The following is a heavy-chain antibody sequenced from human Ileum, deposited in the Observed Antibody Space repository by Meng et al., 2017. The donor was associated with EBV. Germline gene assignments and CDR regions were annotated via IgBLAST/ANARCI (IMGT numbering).Heavy chain of an antibody. CDR2: ISGYNGNT. Sequence: QAPLVQFGSELKKPVASVEVPRQASGYSFTHHGITWVRQAPGQGLEWMGWISGYNGNTHYAQKLQGRVTMTTDTSTSTAYMELRSLRSDDTAVYYCARDPSNTSGWYAYSEYWGQGTLVTVS. D-gene: IGHD6-19*01. CDR3: ARDPSNTSGWYAYSEY. J-gene: IGHJ4*02. V-gene: IGHV1-18*04. CDR1: GYSFTHHG.